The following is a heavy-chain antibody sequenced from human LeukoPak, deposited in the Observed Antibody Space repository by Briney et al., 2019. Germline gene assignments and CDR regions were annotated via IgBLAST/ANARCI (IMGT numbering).Heavy chain of an antibody. J-gene: IGHJ5*02. V-gene: IGHV5-51*01. D-gene: IGHD3-10*01. CDR2: IYPGDSDT. CDR1: GYSFTSYW. CDR3: ARVYYYCSGSYYSGWFDP. Sequence: GESLKISCKGSGYSFTSYWIGWVRQMPGKGLEWMGIIYPGDSDTRYSPSFQGQVTISADKSISTAYLQWSSLKASDTAMYYCARVYYYCSGSYYSGWFDPWGQGTLVTVSS.